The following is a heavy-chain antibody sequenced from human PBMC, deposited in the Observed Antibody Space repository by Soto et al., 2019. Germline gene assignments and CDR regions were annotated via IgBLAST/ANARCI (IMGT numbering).Heavy chain of an antibody. Sequence: SETLSLTCTVSGGSISSYYWSWIRQPPGKGLEWIGYIYYSGSTNYNPSLKSRVTISVDTSKNQFSLKLSSVTAADTAVYYCARALYSSSYLIDYWGQGTLVTVSS. CDR1: GGSISSYY. CDR3: ARALYSSSYLIDY. CDR2: IYYSGST. J-gene: IGHJ4*02. V-gene: IGHV4-59*08. D-gene: IGHD6-6*01.